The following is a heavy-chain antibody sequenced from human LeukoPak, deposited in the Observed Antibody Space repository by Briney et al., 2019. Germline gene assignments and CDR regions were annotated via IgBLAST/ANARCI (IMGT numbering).Heavy chain of an antibody. CDR3: AGHYYDSSGPLG. J-gene: IGHJ4*02. CDR2: ISTSSIYT. CDR1: GFAFSRYS. Sequence: GGSLRLSCAASGFAFSRYSMNWVRQAPGKGLEWVSSISTSSIYTYYADSVRGRFTISRDNAKNSIYLQMNSLRAEDTAVYYCAGHYYDSSGPLGWGQGTLVTVSS. D-gene: IGHD3-22*01. V-gene: IGHV3-21*01.